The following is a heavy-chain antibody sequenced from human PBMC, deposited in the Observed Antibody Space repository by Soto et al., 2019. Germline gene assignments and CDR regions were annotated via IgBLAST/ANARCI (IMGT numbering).Heavy chain of an antibody. CDR3: ASRAITGTTEGDY. V-gene: IGHV4-59*08. CDR1: GGSISSYY. J-gene: IGHJ4*02. D-gene: IGHD1-20*01. Sequence: SETLSLTCTVSGGSISSYYWSWIRQPPGKGLEWIGYIYYSGSTNYNPSLKSRVTISVDTSKNQFSLKLTSVTAADTAFYYCASRAITGTTEGDYWGQGTLVTVSS. CDR2: IYYSGST.